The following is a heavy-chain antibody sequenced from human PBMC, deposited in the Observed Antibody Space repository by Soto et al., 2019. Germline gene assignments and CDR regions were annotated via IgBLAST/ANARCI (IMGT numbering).Heavy chain of an antibody. Sequence: PGGSLRLSCAASGFTFSSYAMQWVRQAPGKGLEWVAVISYDGSNKYYADSVKGRFTISRDNSKNTLYLQMNSLRAEDTAVYYCARSHYSNRPYYFDYWGQGTLVTVSS. CDR1: GFTFSSYA. CDR2: ISYDGSNK. V-gene: IGHV3-30-3*01. J-gene: IGHJ4*02. D-gene: IGHD4-4*01. CDR3: ARSHYSNRPYYFDY.